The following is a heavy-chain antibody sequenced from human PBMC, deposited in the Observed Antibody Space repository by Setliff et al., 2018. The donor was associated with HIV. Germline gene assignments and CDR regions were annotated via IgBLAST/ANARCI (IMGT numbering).Heavy chain of an antibody. Sequence: GESLKISCVASGFPFSRYGFHWVRQAPGKGLEWVSYISSTSGTTYYADSVKGRLTISRDSAKNSLYLDMNSLRVEDTAVYFCARASPEYNYGEDGFDIWGQGTKVTVSS. J-gene: IGHJ3*02. CDR2: ISSTSGTT. V-gene: IGHV3-48*01. CDR1: GFPFSRYG. D-gene: IGHD1-1*01. CDR3: ARASPEYNYGEDGFDI.